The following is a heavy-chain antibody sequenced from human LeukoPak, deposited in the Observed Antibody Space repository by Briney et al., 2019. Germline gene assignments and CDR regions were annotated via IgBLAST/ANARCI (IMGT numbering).Heavy chain of an antibody. CDR1: GGSFSGYY. CDR2: IYTSGST. D-gene: IGHD3-9*01. J-gene: IGHJ5*02. V-gene: IGHV4-4*07. Sequence: PSETLSLTCAVYGGSFSGYYWSWIRQPAGKGLEWIGRIYTSGSTNYNPSLKSRVTMSVDTSKNQFSLKLSSVTAADTAVYYCARDYDILTGFLGWFDPWGQGTLVTVSS. CDR3: ARDYDILTGFLGWFDP.